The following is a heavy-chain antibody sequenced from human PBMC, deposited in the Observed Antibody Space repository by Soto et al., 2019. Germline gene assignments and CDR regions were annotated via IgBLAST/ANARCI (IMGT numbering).Heavy chain of an antibody. CDR3: ATYVPDKLAVAGTSDAFDI. V-gene: IGHV4-59*01. D-gene: IGHD6-19*01. J-gene: IGHJ3*02. CDR1: GGSISSYY. CDR2: IYYSGST. Sequence: SETLSLTCTVSGGSISSYYWSWIRQPPGKGLEWIADIYYSGSTNYGPSLKSRVTISVDTSKNQFTLNLSSVTAADTAVYFCATYVPDKLAVAGTSDAFDIWGQGTMVTVSS.